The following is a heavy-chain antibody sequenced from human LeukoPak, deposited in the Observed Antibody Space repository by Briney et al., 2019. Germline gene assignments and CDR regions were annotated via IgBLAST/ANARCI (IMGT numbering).Heavy chain of an antibody. V-gene: IGHV3-23*01. CDR3: AKDRTVTTEYNWFDP. Sequence: GGSLRLSCAASGFTFSSYAMSWVRQAPGKGLESVSAISGSGGSTYYADSVKGRFTISRDNSKNTLYLQMNSLRAEDTAVYYCAKDRTVTTEYNWFDPWGQGTLVTVSS. CDR2: ISGSGGST. J-gene: IGHJ5*02. CDR1: GFTFSSYA. D-gene: IGHD4-17*01.